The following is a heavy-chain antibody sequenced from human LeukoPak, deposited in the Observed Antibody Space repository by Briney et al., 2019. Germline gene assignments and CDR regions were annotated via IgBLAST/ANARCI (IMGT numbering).Heavy chain of an antibody. D-gene: IGHD3-22*01. CDR3: ARDLYYYDSSGYSPFDY. Sequence: GGSLRLSCAASGFTFGSYGMHWVRQAPGKGLEWVAVIWYDGSNKYYADSVKGRFTISRDNSKNTLYLQMNSLRAEDTAVYYCARDLYYYDSSGYSPFDYWGQGTLVTVSS. CDR2: IWYDGSNK. V-gene: IGHV3-33*01. J-gene: IGHJ4*02. CDR1: GFTFGSYG.